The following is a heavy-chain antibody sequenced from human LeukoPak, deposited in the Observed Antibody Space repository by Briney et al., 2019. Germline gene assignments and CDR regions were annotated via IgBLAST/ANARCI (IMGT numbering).Heavy chain of an antibody. CDR1: GFTFSSYG. D-gene: IGHD6-19*01. CDR2: IWYDGSNK. V-gene: IGHV3-30*02. Sequence: PGGSLRLSCAASGFTFSSYGMHWVRQAPGKGLEWVAVIWYDGSNKYYADSVKGRFTISRDNSKNTLYLQMNSLRAEDTAVYYCAKDHQYSSGWYVVDYYYGMDVWGQGTTVTVSS. J-gene: IGHJ6*02. CDR3: AKDHQYSSGWYVVDYYYGMDV.